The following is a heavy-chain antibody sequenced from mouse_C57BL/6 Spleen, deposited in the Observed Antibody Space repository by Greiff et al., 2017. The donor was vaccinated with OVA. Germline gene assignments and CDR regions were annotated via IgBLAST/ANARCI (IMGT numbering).Heavy chain of an antibody. CDR3: ARTWDGGAWFAY. D-gene: IGHD4-1*01. CDR2: ILPGSGST. CDR1: GYTFTGYW. J-gene: IGHJ3*01. Sequence: QVQLKESGAELMKPGASVKLSCKATGYTFTGYWIEWVKQRPGHGLEWIGEILPGSGSTSYNEKFKGKATFTADTSSNTAYMQLSSLTTEDSAIYYCARTWDGGAWFAYWGQGTLVTVSA. V-gene: IGHV1-9*01.